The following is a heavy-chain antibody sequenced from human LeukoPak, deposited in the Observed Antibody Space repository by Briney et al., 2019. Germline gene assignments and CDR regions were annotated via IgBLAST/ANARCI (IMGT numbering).Heavy chain of an antibody. CDR3: ARGDPDISFGVAGEAFDI. D-gene: IGHD3-3*01. CDR2: ISTSSSYI. J-gene: IGHJ3*02. V-gene: IGHV3-21*01. Sequence: GGPLRLSCAASGFTLSRYSMNWVRQAPGKGLEWVSSISTSSSYICYADSVKGRFTISRDNAKNSLYLQMNSLRAEDTAVYYCARGDPDISFGVAGEAFDIWGQGTMVTVSS. CDR1: GFTLSRYS.